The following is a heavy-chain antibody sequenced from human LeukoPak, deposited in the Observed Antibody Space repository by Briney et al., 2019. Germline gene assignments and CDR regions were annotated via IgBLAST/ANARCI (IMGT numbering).Heavy chain of an antibody. D-gene: IGHD6-6*01. CDR3: ARLVAYIDY. V-gene: IGHV3-30*01. CDR2: ISYDGSNK. Sequence: GSLRLSCAASGFTFSSYAMHWVRQAPGKGLGWVAVISYDGSNKYYADSVKGRFTISRDNSKTTLYLQMNSLRAEDTAVYYCARLVAYIDYWGQGTLVTVSS. J-gene: IGHJ4*02. CDR1: GFTFSSYA.